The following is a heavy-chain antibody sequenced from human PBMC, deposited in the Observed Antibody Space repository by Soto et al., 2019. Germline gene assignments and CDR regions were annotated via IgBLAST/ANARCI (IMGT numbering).Heavy chain of an antibody. V-gene: IGHV4-34*01. CDR1: GGSFSGYY. J-gene: IGHJ4*02. Sequence: SETLSLTCAVYGGSFSGYYWSWIRQPPGKGLEWIGEINHSGSTNYNPSLKSRVTISVDTSKNQFSLKLSFVTAADTAVYYCARGSTTYGRFDYWGQGTLVTVSS. CDR3: ARGSTTYGRFDY. D-gene: IGHD3-10*02. CDR2: INHSGST.